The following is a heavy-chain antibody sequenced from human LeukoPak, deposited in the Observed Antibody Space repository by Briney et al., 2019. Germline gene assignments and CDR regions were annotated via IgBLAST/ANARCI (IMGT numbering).Heavy chain of an antibody. CDR1: GFTFSTYS. Sequence: GSLRLSCAASGFTFSTYSMNWVRQAPGKGLEWVSAISGSGGSTYYADSVKGRFTISRDNSKNTLYLQMNSLRAEDTAVYYCAKCEGYYYYYMDVWGKGTTVTVSS. CDR2: ISGSGGST. CDR3: AKCEGYYYYYMDV. J-gene: IGHJ6*03. V-gene: IGHV3-23*01.